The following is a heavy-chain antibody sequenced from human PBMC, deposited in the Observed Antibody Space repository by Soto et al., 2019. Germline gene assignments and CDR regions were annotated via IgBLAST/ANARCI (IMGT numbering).Heavy chain of an antibody. CDR2: IKSDGST. V-gene: IGHV3-74*01. CDR3: AGDPVPDY. J-gene: IGHJ4*02. Sequence: EVQLVESGGGLVQPGGSLRLSCAASGFTFSSYWMHWVRQAPGKGLVWVSLIKSDGSTNYADSVKGRFTISRDNAKNTLYLEMNSLRVEDTAVYYCAGDPVPDYWGQGTLVTVSS. CDR1: GFTFSSYW.